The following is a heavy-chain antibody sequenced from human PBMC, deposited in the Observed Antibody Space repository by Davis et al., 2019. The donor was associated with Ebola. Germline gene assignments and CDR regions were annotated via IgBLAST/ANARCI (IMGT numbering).Heavy chain of an antibody. J-gene: IGHJ4*02. CDR1: GYIFTSYG. Sequence: AASVKVSCKTSGYIFTSYGITWVRQAPGQGLEWMGWISAYNGNTNYAQNVQDRVTMTTDTSTSIAYMELRSLRSDDTAVYYCARAPTPFISGWLFDFWGQGILVTVSS. V-gene: IGHV1-18*01. CDR3: ARAPTPFISGWLFDF. D-gene: IGHD6-19*01. CDR2: ISAYNGNT.